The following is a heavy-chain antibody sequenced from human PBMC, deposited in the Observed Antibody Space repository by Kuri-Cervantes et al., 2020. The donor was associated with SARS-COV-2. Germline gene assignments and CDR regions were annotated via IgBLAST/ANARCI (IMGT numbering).Heavy chain of an antibody. V-gene: IGHV3-23*01. CDR3: AILETLWLHGYFDY. CDR2: ISGSGGST. D-gene: IGHD3-16*01. CDR1: GFTFSSYA. J-gene: IGHJ4*02. Sequence: GESLKISCAASGFTFSSYAMSWVRQAPGKGLEWVSAISGSGGSTYYADSVKGRFTISRDNSKNTLYLQMNSLRGDDTAVYYCAILETLWLHGYFDYWGQGTLVTVSS.